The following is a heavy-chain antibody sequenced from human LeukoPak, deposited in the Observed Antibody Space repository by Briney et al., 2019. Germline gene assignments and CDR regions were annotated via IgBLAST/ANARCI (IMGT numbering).Heavy chain of an antibody. J-gene: IGHJ4*02. D-gene: IGHD3-3*01. CDR3: AKTSRRSLEWLFFDY. V-gene: IGHV3-23*01. Sequence: PGGSLRLSCAASGFTFSSYGMHWVRQAPGKGLEWVSAISGSGGSTYYADSVKGRFTISRDNSKNTLYLQMNSLRAEDTAVYCCAKTSRRSLEWLFFDYWGQGTLVTVSS. CDR1: GFTFSSYG. CDR2: ISGSGGST.